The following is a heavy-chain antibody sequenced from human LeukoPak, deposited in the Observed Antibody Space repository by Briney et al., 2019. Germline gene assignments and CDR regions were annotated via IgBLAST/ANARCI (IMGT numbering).Heavy chain of an antibody. V-gene: IGHV1-2*02. D-gene: IGHD3-9*01. CDR2: INPNSGGT. CDR3: ARSPHILTGENFDY. Sequence: GASVKVSCKASGYTFTGYYMHWVRQAPGQGLEWMGWINPNSGGTNYAQKFQARVTMTRDTSIITAYMELSRLRSADTAVYYCARSPHILTGENFDYWGQGTRVTVSS. CDR1: GYTFTGYY. J-gene: IGHJ4*02.